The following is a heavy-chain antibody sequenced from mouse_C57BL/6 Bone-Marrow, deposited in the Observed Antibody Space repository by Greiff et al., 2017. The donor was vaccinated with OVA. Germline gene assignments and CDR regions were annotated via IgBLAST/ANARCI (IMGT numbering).Heavy chain of an antibody. CDR2: IYPGSGST. D-gene: IGHD1-1*01. J-gene: IGHJ1*03. CDR1: GYTFTSYW. Sequence: QVQLQQPGAELVKPGASVKMSCKASGYTFTSYWITWVKQRPGQGLEWIGDIYPGSGSTNYNEKFKSKATLTVDTSSSTAYIQLSSLTSEDSAVYYWARRYYGRSYWYFDVWGTGTTVTVSS. V-gene: IGHV1-55*01. CDR3: ARRYYGRSYWYFDV.